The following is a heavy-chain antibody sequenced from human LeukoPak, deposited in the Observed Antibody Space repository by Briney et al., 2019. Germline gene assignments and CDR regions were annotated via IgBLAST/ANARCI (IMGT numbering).Heavy chain of an antibody. J-gene: IGHJ3*02. D-gene: IGHD4-23*01. CDR2: IGTDGSST. V-gene: IGHV3-74*01. CDR3: ARDKYGGNSNAFDI. Sequence: GGSLRLSCAASGFTFSSYSMNWVRQAPGKGLVWVSRIGTDGSSTTYADYVKGRFSISRDNAKNTLYLQMNSLRAEDTAVYYCARDKYGGNSNAFDIWGQGTLVTVSS. CDR1: GFTFSSYS.